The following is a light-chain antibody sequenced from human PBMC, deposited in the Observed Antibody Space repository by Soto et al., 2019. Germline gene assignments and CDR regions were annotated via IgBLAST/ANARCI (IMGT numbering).Light chain of an antibody. Sequence: QSALTQPPSASGPPGQSVTISCTGTSSDVGSYNYVSWYQQHPGKAPKLIIYEVNKRPSGVPDRFSGSKSGNTASLTVSGLQTEDEADYYCSSYAGGNNLVFGTGTKLTVL. CDR3: SSYAGGNNLV. CDR2: EVN. CDR1: SSDVGSYNY. J-gene: IGLJ1*01. V-gene: IGLV2-8*01.